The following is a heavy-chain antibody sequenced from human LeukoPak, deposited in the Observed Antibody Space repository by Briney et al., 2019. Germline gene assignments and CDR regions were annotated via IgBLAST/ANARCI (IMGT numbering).Heavy chain of an antibody. CDR2: IIPIFGTA. V-gene: IGHV1-69*01. CDR1: GGTFSSYA. D-gene: IGHD3-3*01. Sequence: SVKVSCKASGGTFSSYAISWVRQAPGQGLEWMGGIIPIFGTANYAQKFQGRVTITADESTSTAYMELSSLRSEDTAVYYCARGPSRITIFGVVTPDYFDYWGQGTLVTVSS. J-gene: IGHJ4*02. CDR3: ARGPSRITIFGVVTPDYFDY.